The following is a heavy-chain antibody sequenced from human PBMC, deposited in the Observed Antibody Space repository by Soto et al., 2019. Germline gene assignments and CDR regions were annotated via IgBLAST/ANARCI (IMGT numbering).Heavy chain of an antibody. CDR2: INWNGGST. V-gene: IGHV3-20*01. CDR1: GFTFDDYG. D-gene: IGHD4-17*01. J-gene: IGHJ4*02. Sequence: GGSLRLSCAASGFTFDDYGMSWVRQAPGKGLEWVSGINWNGGSTGYADSVKGRFTISRDNAKNSLYLQMNSLRAEDTALYRCARDQSSDYPSPPFYWGQGTLVTVSS. CDR3: ARDQSSDYPSPPFY.